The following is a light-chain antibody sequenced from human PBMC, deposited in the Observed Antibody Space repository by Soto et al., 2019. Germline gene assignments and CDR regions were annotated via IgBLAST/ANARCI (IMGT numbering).Light chain of an antibody. CDR1: XTXXXN. V-gene: IGKV3-15*01. CDR3: QQYFEWPPMT. J-gene: IGKJ1*01. Sequence: VMTQSPSXLSVSPGEXATXXXWASXTXXXNLAWYQQNPGQAPRLLISGASTRAAGISDRFRGSGSGTEFTLTISSLRSEDSAIYYCQQYFEWPPMTFGQGTKVEI. CDR2: GAS.